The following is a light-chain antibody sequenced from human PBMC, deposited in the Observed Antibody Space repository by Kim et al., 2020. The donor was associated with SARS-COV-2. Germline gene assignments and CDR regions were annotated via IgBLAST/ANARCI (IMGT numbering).Light chain of an antibody. CDR1: SSDVGGYNY. J-gene: IGLJ2*01. Sequence: QSITISCTGTSSDVGGYNYVSWYQQHPGKAPKLMIYDVSNRPSGVSNRFSGFKSGNTASLTISGLQAEDEADYYCSSYTSSSTYVVFGGGTQLTVL. CDR2: DVS. V-gene: IGLV2-14*03. CDR3: SSYTSSSTYVV.